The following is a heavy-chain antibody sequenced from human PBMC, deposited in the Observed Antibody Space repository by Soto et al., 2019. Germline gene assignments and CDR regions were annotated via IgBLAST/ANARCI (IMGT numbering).Heavy chain of an antibody. CDR3: ARDRGGSGSYYTTLYYYYGMDV. V-gene: IGHV3-21*01. CDR1: GFTFSSYS. J-gene: IGHJ6*02. D-gene: IGHD3-10*01. CDR2: ISSSSRYI. Sequence: EVQLVESGGGLVKPGGSLRLSCAASGFTFSSYSMNWVRQAPGKGLEWVSSISSSSRYIYYADSVKGQFTISRDNAKNSLYLQMNLLRADYTAVYYFARDRGGSGSYYTTLYYYYGMDVSGQGTTVTVSS.